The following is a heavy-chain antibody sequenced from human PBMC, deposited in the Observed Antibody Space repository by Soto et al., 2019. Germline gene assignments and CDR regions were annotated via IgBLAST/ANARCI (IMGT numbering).Heavy chain of an antibody. CDR3: ARAVNPDEYDCCGFDP. CDR2: IHNSGTT. CDR1: GGSIGSGGYY. D-gene: IGHD3-3*01. Sequence: QVQLQESGPGLVKPSQTLSLTCTVSGGSIGSGGYYWSWIRQHPGKGLEWIGYIHNSGTTYYNPSLKRRVTISLATSQTQFSLKLSSVTAADTAVYYCARAVNPDEYDCCGFDPWGQGTLVTVSS. V-gene: IGHV4-31*03. J-gene: IGHJ5*02.